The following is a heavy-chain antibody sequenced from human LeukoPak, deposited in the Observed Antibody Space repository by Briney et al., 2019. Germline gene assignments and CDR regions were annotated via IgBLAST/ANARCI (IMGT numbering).Heavy chain of an antibody. CDR1: GGSISSYY. J-gene: IGHJ4*02. D-gene: IGHD6-19*01. CDR2: IYTSGST. CDR3: ARHVEIAVAGPIDY. V-gene: IGHV4-4*07. Sequence: KPSETLSLTCTVSGGSISSYYWSWIRQPAGKGLEWIGRIYTSGSTNYNPSLKSRVTMSVDTSKNQFSLKLSSVTAADTAVYYCARHVEIAVAGPIDYWGQGTLVTVSS.